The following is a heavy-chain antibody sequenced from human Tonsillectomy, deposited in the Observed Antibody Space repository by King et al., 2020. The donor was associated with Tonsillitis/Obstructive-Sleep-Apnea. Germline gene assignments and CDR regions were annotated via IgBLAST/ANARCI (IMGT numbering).Heavy chain of an antibody. CDR1: GGSISSGDYY. V-gene: IGHV4-31*03. CDR2: IYYSGST. Sequence: VQLQESGPGLVKPSQTLSLTCTVSGGSISSGDYYWSWIRQHPGKGLEWIGYIYYSGSTYYNPSLKSRVTISVDTSKNHFSLKLSSVTAADTAVYYCASLQPLENWYFDLWGRDTLVTVSS. CDR3: ASLQPLENWYFDL. J-gene: IGHJ2*01.